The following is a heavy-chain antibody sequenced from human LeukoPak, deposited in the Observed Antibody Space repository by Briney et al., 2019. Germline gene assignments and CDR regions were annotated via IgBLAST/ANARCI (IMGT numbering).Heavy chain of an antibody. V-gene: IGHV3-23*01. J-gene: IGHJ5*01. Sequence: QTGGSLRLSCAASGFTFSTYAMSWVRQAPGKGLEWVSSITGSGDNTYSADSIKGRFTISRDNSKNTLYLQMTSLRAEDTAIYYCAKARFGGPPWDSWGQGTLVTVSS. D-gene: IGHD3-16*01. CDR1: GFTFSTYA. CDR3: AKARFGGPPWDS. CDR2: ITGSGDNT.